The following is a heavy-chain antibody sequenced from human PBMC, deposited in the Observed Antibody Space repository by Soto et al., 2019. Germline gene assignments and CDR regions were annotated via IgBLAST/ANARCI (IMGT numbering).Heavy chain of an antibody. V-gene: IGHV3-7*03. CDR1: GFTFGDYW. Sequence: GGSLRLSCAASGFTFGDYWMTWVRQAPGKGLEWVANLKRDGRERYYVDSVKGRFSVSRDNVKNSLYLQMNNLRPEDTAVYYCARAVYEILVRVVRRLDSWGQGTLVTVSS. CDR3: ARAVYEILVRVVRRLDS. D-gene: IGHD2-8*01. CDR2: LKRDGRER. J-gene: IGHJ4*02.